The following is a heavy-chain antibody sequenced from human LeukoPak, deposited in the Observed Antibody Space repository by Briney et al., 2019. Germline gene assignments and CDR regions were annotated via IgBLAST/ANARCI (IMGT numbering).Heavy chain of an antibody. V-gene: IGHV4-59*12. CDR1: GGSMSSYY. D-gene: IGHD5-12*01. CDR2: VYYSGST. Sequence: SETLSLTCTVSGGSMSSYYWSWIRQSPGKGLEWVGYVYYSGSTYYNPSLKSRVTISVDTSKNQFSLKLSSVTAADTAVYYCARFLGGSLVATGFDYWGQGTLVTVSS. CDR3: ARFLGGSLVATGFDY. J-gene: IGHJ4*02.